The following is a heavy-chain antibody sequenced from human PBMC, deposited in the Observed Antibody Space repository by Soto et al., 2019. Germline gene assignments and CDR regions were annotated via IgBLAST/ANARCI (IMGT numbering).Heavy chain of an antibody. V-gene: IGHV1-3*01. D-gene: IGHD3-3*01. CDR3: ASGRDSWSLFAPDM. CDR2: INCGNGNT. J-gene: IGHJ3*02. Sequence: ASVKVSCKASGYAFTNYAIHWVRQAPGQGLEYMGWINCGNGNTKYSQKLQGRLTITRDTSASTAYMELSSLRCEDMAEYFCASGRDSWSLFAPDMWGQGXMVTVSS. CDR1: GYAFTNYA.